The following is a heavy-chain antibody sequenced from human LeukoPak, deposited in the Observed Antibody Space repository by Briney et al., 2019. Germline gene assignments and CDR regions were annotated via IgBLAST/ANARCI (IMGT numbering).Heavy chain of an antibody. V-gene: IGHV4-59*01. D-gene: IGHD6-13*01. CDR2: IYYSGST. CDR3: ARGAIIAAAGRVYYFDY. Sequence: SETLSLTCTVSGGSISSYYWSWIRQPPGKGLEWIGYIYYSGSTNYNPSLKSRVTISVDTSKNQFSLKLSSVTAADTAVYYCARGAIIAAAGRVYYFDYWGQGTLVTVSS. CDR1: GGSISSYY. J-gene: IGHJ4*02.